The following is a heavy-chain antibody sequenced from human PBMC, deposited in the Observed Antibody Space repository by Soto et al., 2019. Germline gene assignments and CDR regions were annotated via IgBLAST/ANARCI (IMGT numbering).Heavy chain of an antibody. Sequence: QVQLQESGPGLVKPSETLSLTCTVSGGSISSYYWSWIRQPPGKGLEWIGYIYYSGSTNYNPSLKSRVTISVDTSKNQFSLKLSSVTAADTAVYYCARVRLWFGELTGVDYWGQGTLVTVSS. CDR1: GGSISSYY. V-gene: IGHV4-59*01. CDR2: IYYSGST. CDR3: ARVRLWFGELTGVDY. D-gene: IGHD3-10*01. J-gene: IGHJ4*02.